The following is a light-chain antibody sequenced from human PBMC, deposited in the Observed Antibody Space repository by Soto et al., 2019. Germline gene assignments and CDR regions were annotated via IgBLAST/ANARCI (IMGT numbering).Light chain of an antibody. CDR2: DVS. CDR1: SSDVGGYNY. Sequence: QSALTQPRSVSGSPGQSVTISCTGTSSDVGGYNYVAWYQQHPGKAPKLMISDVSKRPSGVPDRFSGSKSGNTAPLTISGLQADDEDDYCCCSDAGSYTLVFGRGTKLTVL. CDR3: CSDAGSYTLV. J-gene: IGLJ3*02. V-gene: IGLV2-11*01.